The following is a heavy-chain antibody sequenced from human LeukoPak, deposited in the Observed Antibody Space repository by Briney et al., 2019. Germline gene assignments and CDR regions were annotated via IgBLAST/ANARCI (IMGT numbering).Heavy chain of an antibody. CDR2: ISYDGSNK. V-gene: IGHV3-30*18. CDR3: AKDGLRLGELSY. CDR1: GFTFSSYG. Sequence: PGGSLRLSCAASGFTFSSYGMHWVRQAPGKGLEWVAVISYDGSNKYYADSVKGRFTISRDNSKNTLYLQVNSLRAEDTAVYYCAKDGLRLGELSYWGQGTLVTVSS. D-gene: IGHD3-16*02. J-gene: IGHJ4*02.